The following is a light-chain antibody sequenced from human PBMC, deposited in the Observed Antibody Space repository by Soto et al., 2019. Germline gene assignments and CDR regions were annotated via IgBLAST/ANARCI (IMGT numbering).Light chain of an antibody. J-gene: IGKJ1*01. Sequence: DIQMTQSPYTLSASVGDRVTITCRASQGISTWLAWYQQKPGTAPKLLIYDASSLESGVPSRFSGSGSGTEFTLTLSSLQPDDYATYSCQQYSSYSRTFGQGTKVEIK. CDR2: DAS. CDR3: QQYSSYSRT. V-gene: IGKV1-5*01. CDR1: QGISTW.